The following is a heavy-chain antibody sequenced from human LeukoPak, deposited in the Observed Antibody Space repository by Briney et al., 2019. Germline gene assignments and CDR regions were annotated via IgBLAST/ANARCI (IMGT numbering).Heavy chain of an antibody. D-gene: IGHD3-10*01. V-gene: IGHV4-31*03. Sequence: SETLSLTCTVSGGSISSGGYYWSWIRQHPGKGLEWIGYIYYSGSTYYNPSLKSRVTISVGTSKNQFSLKLSSVTAADTAVYYCARDNAGDYYYGMDVWGQGTTVTVSS. CDR2: IYYSGST. CDR3: ARDNAGDYYYGMDV. CDR1: GGSISSGGYY. J-gene: IGHJ6*02.